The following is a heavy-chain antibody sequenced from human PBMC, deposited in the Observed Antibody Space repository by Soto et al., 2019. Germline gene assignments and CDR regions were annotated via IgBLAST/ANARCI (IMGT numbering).Heavy chain of an antibody. J-gene: IGHJ4*01. V-gene: IGHV1-69*13. Sequence: SVKVSCKASGGSLCNYAIKWVGQVPGQGLEWVGGIIPLSGTTKYAQKLQGRVTMTADASTSTAYMALSSLRSGDTAVYYWPNEGFSGSYLHNWGQGTLVTVSS. D-gene: IGHD1-26*01. CDR3: PNEGFSGSYLHN. CDR1: GGSLCNYA. CDR2: IIPLSGTT.